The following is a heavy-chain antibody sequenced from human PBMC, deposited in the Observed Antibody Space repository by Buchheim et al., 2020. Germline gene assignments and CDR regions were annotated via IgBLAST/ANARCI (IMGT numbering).Heavy chain of an antibody. Sequence: QLQLQESGPGLVKPSETLSLTCTVSGGSISSSSYYWGWIRQPPGKGLEWIGSIYYSGSTYYNPSLKSRVTISVDTSKNQFSLKLSSVTAADTAVYYCARGLRYDSSGYYLGYYYYYYMDVWGKGTT. D-gene: IGHD3-22*01. J-gene: IGHJ6*03. CDR3: ARGLRYDSSGYYLGYYYYYYMDV. CDR2: IYYSGST. CDR1: GGSISSSSYY. V-gene: IGHV4-39*01.